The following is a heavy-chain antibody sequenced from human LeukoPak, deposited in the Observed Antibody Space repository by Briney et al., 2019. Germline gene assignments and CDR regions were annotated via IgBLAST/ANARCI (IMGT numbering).Heavy chain of an antibody. Sequence: GASVKVSCKASGYSFTGYYIHWVRQAPGQGPEWMGRIDPNSGGTNSAQKFQARVTLNRDTSIATVYMELSSLRSNDTAVYYCARDQARTTTWYLYMNYWGQGTLVTVSS. CDR2: IDPNSGGT. J-gene: IGHJ4*02. CDR1: GYSFTGYY. V-gene: IGHV1-2*06. CDR3: ARDQARTTTWYLYMNY. D-gene: IGHD3/OR15-3a*01.